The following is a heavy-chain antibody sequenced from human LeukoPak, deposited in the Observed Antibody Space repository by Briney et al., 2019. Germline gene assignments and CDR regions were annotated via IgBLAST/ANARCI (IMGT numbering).Heavy chain of an antibody. CDR2: IHYSGST. J-gene: IGHJ4*02. CDR3: ARGRIRNQRLTSFDY. CDR1: GGSISGYY. V-gene: IGHV4-59*12. D-gene: IGHD6-25*01. Sequence: PSETLSLTCTVSGGSISGYYWSWIRQPPGQGLEWIGYIHYSGSTNYNPSLKGRVTISLDMSKNQFSLKLSSVTAADTAVYYCARGRIRNQRLTSFDYWGRGTLVTVSS.